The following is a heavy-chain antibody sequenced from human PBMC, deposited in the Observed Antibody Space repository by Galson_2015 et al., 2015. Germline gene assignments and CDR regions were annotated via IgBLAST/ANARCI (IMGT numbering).Heavy chain of an antibody. J-gene: IGHJ4*02. CDR1: GYTFTSYD. CDR3: AREVARGSSYGYYY. D-gene: IGHD5-18*01. V-gene: IGHV1-8*01. Sequence: SVKVSCKAPGYTFTSYDINWVRQAPGQGLEWMGWMNPNSGNTGYAQKFQGRVTMTRNTSISTAYMELSSLRSEDTAVYYCAREVARGSSYGYYYWCQGTLVTVSS. CDR2: MNPNSGNT.